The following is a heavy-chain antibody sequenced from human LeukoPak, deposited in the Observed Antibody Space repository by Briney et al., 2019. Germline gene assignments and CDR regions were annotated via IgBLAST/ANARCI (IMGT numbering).Heavy chain of an antibody. CDR3: ARRSYGYYYFDY. Sequence: SVNVSCKASGGTFSSYAISWVRQAPGQGLEWMGGIIPIFGTANYAQKFQGRVTITADESTSTAYMELSSLRSEDTAVYYCARRSYGYYYFDYWGQGTLVTVS. D-gene: IGHD5-18*01. CDR2: IIPIFGTA. CDR1: GGTFSSYA. J-gene: IGHJ4*02. V-gene: IGHV1-69*13.